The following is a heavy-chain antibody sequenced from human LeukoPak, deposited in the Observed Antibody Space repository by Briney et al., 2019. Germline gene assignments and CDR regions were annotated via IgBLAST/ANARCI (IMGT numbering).Heavy chain of an antibody. J-gene: IGHJ5*02. V-gene: IGHV3-23*01. CDR2: ISGSGGST. Sequence: PGGSLRLSCAASGFTFSSYAMSWVRQAPGKGLEWVSAISGSGGSTYYADSVKGRFTISRDNSKNTLYLQMNSLRAEDTAVYYFAKAQGYYNVGSVNWFDPWGQGTRFTFSP. CDR1: GFTFSSYA. CDR3: AKAQGYYNVGSVNWFDP. D-gene: IGHD3-10*02.